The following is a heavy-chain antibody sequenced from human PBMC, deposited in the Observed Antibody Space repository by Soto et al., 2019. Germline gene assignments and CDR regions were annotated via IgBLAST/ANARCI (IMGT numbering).Heavy chain of an antibody. Sequence: WVRQAPWEVVEWVSAISGSGGSTYYADSVKGRFTISRDNSKNTLYLQMNSLRAEDTAVYYCAKGDRMVYAPYLDYWGEGTLVNVSS. J-gene: IGHJ4*01. CDR3: AKGDRMVYAPYLDY. CDR2: ISGSGGST. D-gene: IGHD2-8*01. V-gene: IGHV3-23*01.